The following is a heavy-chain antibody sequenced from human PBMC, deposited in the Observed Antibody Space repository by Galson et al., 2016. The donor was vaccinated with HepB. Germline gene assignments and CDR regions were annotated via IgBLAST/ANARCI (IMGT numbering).Heavy chain of an antibody. CDR3: ARTEWTSYYYSMDG. J-gene: IGHJ6*02. Sequence: PALVKPTQTLTLTCAFSGFSLKTGGVAVAWVRQPPGKALEWLALIFWDGDKRYRPSLSSRLTITKDTSKNQVFLTLTNVDPVDTATYYFARTEWTSYYYSMDGWGEGTTVTVSS. CDR1: GFSLKTGGVA. V-gene: IGHV2-5*02. CDR2: IFWDGDK. D-gene: IGHD2-8*02.